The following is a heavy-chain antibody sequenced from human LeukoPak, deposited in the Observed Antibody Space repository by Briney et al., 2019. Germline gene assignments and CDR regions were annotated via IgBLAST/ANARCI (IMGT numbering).Heavy chain of an antibody. CDR1: GFTFSSYS. CDR3: ARGAAAGTTPYNWFDH. CDR2: ISSSGSTL. V-gene: IGHV3-48*04. J-gene: IGHJ5*02. Sequence: GGSLRLSCAASGFTFSSYSMNWVRQAPGKGLEWVSYISSSGSTLYYADSVKGRFTISRDNAKNSLYMQMISLRAEDTAVYYCARGAAAGTTPYNWFDHWGQGTLVTVSS. D-gene: IGHD6-13*01.